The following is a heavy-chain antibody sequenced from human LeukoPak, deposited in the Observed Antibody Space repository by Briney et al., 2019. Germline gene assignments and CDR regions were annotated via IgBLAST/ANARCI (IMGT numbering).Heavy chain of an antibody. J-gene: IGHJ3*02. V-gene: IGHV4-39*07. Sequence: PSETLSLTCTVSGGSVSSSSYYWGWIRQPPGKGLEWIGSIYYSGSTNYNPSLKSRVTISVDTSKNQFSLKLSSVTAADTAVYYCARWFGELDAFDIWGQGTMVTVSS. CDR1: GGSVSSSSYY. CDR2: IYYSGST. D-gene: IGHD3-10*01. CDR3: ARWFGELDAFDI.